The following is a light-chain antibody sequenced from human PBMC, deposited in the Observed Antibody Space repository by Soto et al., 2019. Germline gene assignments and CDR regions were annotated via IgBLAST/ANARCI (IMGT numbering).Light chain of an antibody. J-gene: IGKJ1*01. Sequence: EMVITQSPATLSVSPGERVTLSCRASQFISNSLAWYRQRPGQPPRLLIYGASTRAAGISARFSGSGSGTEFTLTISSLQSEDFAVYYCQQSSNWPRTFGQGTKVDI. CDR1: QFISNS. CDR3: QQSSNWPRT. V-gene: IGKV3-15*01. CDR2: GAS.